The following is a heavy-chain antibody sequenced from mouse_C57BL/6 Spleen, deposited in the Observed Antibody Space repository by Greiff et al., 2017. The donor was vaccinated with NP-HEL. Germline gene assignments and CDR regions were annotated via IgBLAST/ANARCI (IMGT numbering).Heavy chain of an antibody. CDR3: ARDRDYDYDSYAMDY. J-gene: IGHJ4*01. CDR1: GFTFSDYY. Sequence: EVQLVESEGGLVQPGSSMKLSCTASGFTFSDYYMAWVRQVPEKGLEWVANINYDGSSTYYLDSLKSRFIISRDNAKNILYLQMSSLKSEDTATYYCARDRDYDYDSYAMDYWGQGTSVTVSS. CDR2: INYDGSST. V-gene: IGHV5-16*01. D-gene: IGHD2-4*01.